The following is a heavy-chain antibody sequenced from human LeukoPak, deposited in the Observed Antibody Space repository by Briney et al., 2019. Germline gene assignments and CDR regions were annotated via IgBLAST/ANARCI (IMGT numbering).Heavy chain of an antibody. CDR1: GFTFSSYG. V-gene: IGHV3-30*02. D-gene: IGHD6-19*01. CDR3: AKESSSGWHDAFDI. J-gene: IGHJ3*02. Sequence: PGRSLRLSCAASGFTFSSYGMYWVRQAPGKGLEWVAFIRYDGSNKYYAESVKGRLTISRDTSKSTLYLQMNSLRVEDTAVYYCAKESSSGWHDAFDIWGQGTMVTVSS. CDR2: IRYDGSNK.